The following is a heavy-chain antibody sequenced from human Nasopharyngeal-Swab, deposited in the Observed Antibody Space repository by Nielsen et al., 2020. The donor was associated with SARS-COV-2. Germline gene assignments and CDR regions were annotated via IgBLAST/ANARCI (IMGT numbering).Heavy chain of an antibody. CDR1: GGSVSSGSYS. D-gene: IGHD4-11*01. J-gene: IGHJ6*02. CDR2: ISDRGST. Sequence: SETLSLTCTVAGGSVSSGSYSWSWIRQPPGKGLEWIGYISDRGSTNYSPSLKSRVTISVDTSQNQFSLKLSSVTAADTAVYYCARAPTAETAYDMGVWGQGTTVTVSS. V-gene: IGHV4-61*01. CDR3: ARAPTAETAYDMGV.